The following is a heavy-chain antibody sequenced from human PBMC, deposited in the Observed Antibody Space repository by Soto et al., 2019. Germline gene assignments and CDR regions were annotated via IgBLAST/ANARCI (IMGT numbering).Heavy chain of an antibody. CDR3: ATTGPY. CDR2: IWFDGSNK. CDR1: GFTFSSYG. Sequence: QVQLVESGGGVVQPGRSLRLSCAASGFTFSSYGMHWVRQAQGKGLEWVAGIWFDGSNKFYADSVKGRFTISRDNSKNTVSLQMNSLRDEDSAAYYCATTGPYWGQGTLVTVSS. J-gene: IGHJ4*02. V-gene: IGHV3-33*01.